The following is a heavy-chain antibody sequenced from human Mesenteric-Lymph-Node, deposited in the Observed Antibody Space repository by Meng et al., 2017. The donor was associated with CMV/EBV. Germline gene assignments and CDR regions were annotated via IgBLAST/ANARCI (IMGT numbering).Heavy chain of an antibody. CDR3: AKDSHTRVRASD. Sequence: GGSLRLSCAASGFTFNTYWMHWVRQAPGKGLVWVSGISGSGGSTYYADSVKGRFIISRDNSKNTLYLQMNSLRVEDTAVYFCAKDSHTRVRASDWGQGTLVTVSS. CDR2: ISGSGGST. V-gene: IGHV3-23*01. CDR1: GFTFNTYW. J-gene: IGHJ4*02.